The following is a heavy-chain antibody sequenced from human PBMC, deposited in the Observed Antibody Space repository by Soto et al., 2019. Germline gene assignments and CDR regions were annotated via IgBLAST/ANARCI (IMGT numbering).Heavy chain of an antibody. D-gene: IGHD1-26*01. CDR1: GYTLTELS. J-gene: IGHJ6*02. CDR2: FDPEDGET. CDR3: ATFSGGIVGATRYYYGMDV. Sequence: GASVKVSCKVSGYTLTELSMHWVRQAPGKGLEWMGGFDPEDGETIYAQKFQGRVTMTEDTSTDTAYMELSSLRSEDTAVYYCATFSGGIVGATRYYYGMDVWGQGTTVTVSS. V-gene: IGHV1-24*01.